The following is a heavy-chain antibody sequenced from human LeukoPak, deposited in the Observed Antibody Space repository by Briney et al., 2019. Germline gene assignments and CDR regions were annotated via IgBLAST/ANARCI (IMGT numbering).Heavy chain of an antibody. CDR3: ARRFSDSSGYYRFDF. CDR2: VSDSGSGT. J-gene: IGHJ4*02. V-gene: IGHV3-23*01. Sequence: GGSLRLSCAASGFTFNNYAMNWVRQAPGKGLEWVSAVSDSGSGTYYADSVKGRCTISRDNSKNTLYLQMNGLRAEDTAVYYCARRFSDSSGYYRFDFWGQGTLVTVSS. CDR1: GFTFNNYA. D-gene: IGHD3-22*01.